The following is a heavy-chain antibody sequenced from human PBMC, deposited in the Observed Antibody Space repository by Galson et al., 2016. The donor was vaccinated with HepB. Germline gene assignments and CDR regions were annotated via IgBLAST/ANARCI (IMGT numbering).Heavy chain of an antibody. CDR1: GYTFPSYG. D-gene: IGHD5-24*01. V-gene: IGHV1-18*01. Sequence: SGKVSCKASGYTFPSYGTSWVRQAAGQGLEWMGWIGASKGKTNYAQNLQGRVTMTTDTYTSTVYIELRSLRSDDTAEYYCARDRDYLLDSWGQGTLVTVSP. J-gene: IGHJ4*02. CDR3: ARDRDYLLDS. CDR2: IGASKGKT.